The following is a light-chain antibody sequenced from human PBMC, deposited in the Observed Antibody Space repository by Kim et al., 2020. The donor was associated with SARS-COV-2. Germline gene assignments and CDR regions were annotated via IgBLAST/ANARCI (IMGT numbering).Light chain of an antibody. CDR2: DVT. CDR3: SSYTSSSTVV. V-gene: IGLV2-14*03. CDR1: SSDVGGYNQ. J-gene: IGLJ2*01. Sequence: GQAVSGCGTGTSSDVGGYNQVSRYQQQPGKGPKLMFYDVTNRPSGASHRFSGSKSANTASLTISGLQAEDEADYYCSSYTSSSTVVFGGGTQLTVL.